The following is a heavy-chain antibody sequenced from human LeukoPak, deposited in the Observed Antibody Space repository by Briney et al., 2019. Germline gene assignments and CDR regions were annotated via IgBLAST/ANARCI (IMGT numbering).Heavy chain of an antibody. CDR2: INPNSGGT. J-gene: IGHJ4*02. D-gene: IGHD2-21*01. Sequence: ASVKVSCKASGYTFTGYYMHWVRQAPGQGLEWMGWINPNSGGTNYAQKFQGRVTMTRDTSISTAYMELRSLRSDDAAVYYCARDHLYCGGDCYSDYWGQGTLVTVSS. V-gene: IGHV1-2*02. CDR3: ARDHLYCGGDCYSDY. CDR1: GYTFTGYY.